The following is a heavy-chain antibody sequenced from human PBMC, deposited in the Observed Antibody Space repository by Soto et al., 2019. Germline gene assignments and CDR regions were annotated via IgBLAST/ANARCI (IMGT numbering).Heavy chain of an antibody. CDR1: GGSISSSSYY. J-gene: IGHJ4*02. V-gene: IGHV4-39*01. Sequence: TLSLTCTVSGGSISSSSYYWGWIRQPPGKGLEWIGSIYYSGSTYYNPSLKSRVTISVDTSKNQFSLKLSSVTAADTAVYYCARRRDYDILTGYPSWFDYWGQGTLVTVPQ. CDR3: ARRRDYDILTGYPSWFDY. D-gene: IGHD3-9*01. CDR2: IYYSGST.